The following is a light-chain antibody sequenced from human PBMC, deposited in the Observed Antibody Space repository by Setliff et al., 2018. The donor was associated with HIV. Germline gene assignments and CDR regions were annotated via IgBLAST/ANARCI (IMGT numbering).Light chain of an antibody. CDR2: YDS. Sequence: SYELTQPPSVSVAPGKTARITCGGNNIGSKSVHWYQQKPGQAPVLVIYYDSDRPSGIPERFSGSNSGNTATLTITRVEAGEEADYYCQVWDSSSGLYDFGTGTKVTVL. CDR1: NIGSKS. V-gene: IGLV3-21*04. CDR3: QVWDSSSGLYD. J-gene: IGLJ1*01.